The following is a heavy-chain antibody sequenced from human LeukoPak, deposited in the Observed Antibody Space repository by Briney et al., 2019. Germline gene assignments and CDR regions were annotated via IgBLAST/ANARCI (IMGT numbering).Heavy chain of an antibody. V-gene: IGHV3-74*01. CDR1: GFTFSNYW. J-gene: IGHJ4*02. CDR3: AKRGSYSSSFTSTFDY. CDR2: IDNGGSDT. Sequence: GGSLRLSCAASGFTFSNYWMHWVRQAPGKGLVWVSRIDNGGSDTSHADSVRGRFTISRDNPKNTLYLQMNSLRAEDTAVYYCAKRGSYSSSFTSTFDYWGQGTLVTVSS. D-gene: IGHD6-6*01.